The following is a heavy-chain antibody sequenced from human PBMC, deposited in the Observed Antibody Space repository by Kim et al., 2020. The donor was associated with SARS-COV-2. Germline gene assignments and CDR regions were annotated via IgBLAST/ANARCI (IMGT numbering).Heavy chain of an antibody. V-gene: IGHV1-69*13. D-gene: IGHD5-12*01. CDR1: GGTFSSYA. CDR2: IIPIFGTA. CDR3: ARGRGGYSGYDPFDY. J-gene: IGHJ4*02. Sequence: SVKVSCKASGGTFSSYAISWVRQAPGQGLEWMGGIIPIFGTANYAQKFQGRVTITADESTSTAYMELSSLRSEDTAVYYCARGRGGYSGYDPFDYWGQGTLVTVSS.